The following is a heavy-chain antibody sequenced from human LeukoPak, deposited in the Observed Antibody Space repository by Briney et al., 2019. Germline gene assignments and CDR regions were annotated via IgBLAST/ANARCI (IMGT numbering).Heavy chain of an antibody. J-gene: IGHJ4*02. CDR2: FSGRGDNT. CDR3: AKENGYSSSSVDY. V-gene: IGHV3-23*01. CDR1: GFTFSNFA. Sequence: GGSLRLSCAASGFTFSNFAMSWVRQAPGEGLDWVAAFSGRGDNTYYADSVKGRFTISRDNSKNTLYLQMNSLRADDTAVYYCAKENGYSSSSVDYWGQGTLVTVSS. D-gene: IGHD6-6*01.